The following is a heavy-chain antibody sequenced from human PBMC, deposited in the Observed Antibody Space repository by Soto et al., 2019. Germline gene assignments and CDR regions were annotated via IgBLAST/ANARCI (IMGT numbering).Heavy chain of an antibody. J-gene: IGHJ4*02. Sequence: QVQLVESGGGVVQPGRSLRLSCAASGFTFSSYGMHWVRQAPGKGLEWVAVIWYDGSNKYYADSVKGRFTISRDNSKNTLYLQMNSLRAEDTAVYYCARDKALRHYIWEGYFDYWGQGTLVTVSS. CDR3: ARDKALRHYIWEGYFDY. V-gene: IGHV3-33*01. CDR1: GFTFSSYG. CDR2: IWYDGSNK. D-gene: IGHD1-26*01.